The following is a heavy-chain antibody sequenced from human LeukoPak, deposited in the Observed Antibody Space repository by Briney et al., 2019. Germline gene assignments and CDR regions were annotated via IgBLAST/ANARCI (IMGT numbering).Heavy chain of an antibody. D-gene: IGHD1-26*01. CDR2: INPNSGGT. CDR1: GYTFTGYY. CDR3: ARDRRVGATVPDY. Sequence: ASVKVSCKASGYTFTGYYMHWVRQAPGQGLEWMGRINPNSGGTNYAQKFQGRVTMTRDTSISTAYMELSRLRSDDTAVYYCARDRRVGATVPDYWGQGTLVTVSS. J-gene: IGHJ4*02. V-gene: IGHV1-2*06.